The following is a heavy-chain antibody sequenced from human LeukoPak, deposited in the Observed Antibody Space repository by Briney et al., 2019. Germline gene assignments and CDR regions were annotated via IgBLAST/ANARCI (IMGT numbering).Heavy chain of an antibody. CDR3: ARDSRSDDTGGLDV. D-gene: IGHD3-10*01. J-gene: IGHJ6*04. V-gene: IGHV3-33*01. CDR1: GFTFSSHG. Sequence: GGSLRLSCPTSGFTFSSHGMHWVRQAPGKGLEWVAVIWSDGSNEYYADSVKGRFTISRDNSKDTLYLEMTSLWAEDAAVYYCARDSRSDDTGGLDVWGKGTTVTVSS. CDR2: IWSDGSNE.